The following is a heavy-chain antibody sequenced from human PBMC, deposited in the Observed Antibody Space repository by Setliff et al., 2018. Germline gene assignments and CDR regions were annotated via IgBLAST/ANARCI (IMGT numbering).Heavy chain of an antibody. CDR1: GGSFRGFY. J-gene: IGHJ4*02. V-gene: IGHV4-34*01. CDR2: INHSGSS. Sequence: PSETLSLTCAVYGGSFRGFYWTWIRQPPGKGLEWIGEINHSGSSVYNPSLESRVSISVDTSKNQISLNLNSVTVADTAVYYCARQIRPGIALTGGLDYWGQGALFTVSS. CDR3: ARQIRPGIALTGGLDY. D-gene: IGHD2-8*02.